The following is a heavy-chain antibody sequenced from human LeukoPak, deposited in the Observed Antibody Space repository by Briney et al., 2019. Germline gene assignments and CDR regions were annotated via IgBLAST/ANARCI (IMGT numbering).Heavy chain of an antibody. J-gene: IGHJ4*02. CDR3: ARGPYSGYGN. CDR2: ISSSSSTI. CDR1: GFTFSSYE. V-gene: IGHV3-48*02. Sequence: GALRLSCAASGFTFSSYEMNWVRQAPGKGLEWVSYISSSSSTIYHADSVKGRFTISRDNAKNSLYLQMNSLRDEDTAVYYCARGPYSGYGNWGQGTLVTVSS. D-gene: IGHD5-12*01.